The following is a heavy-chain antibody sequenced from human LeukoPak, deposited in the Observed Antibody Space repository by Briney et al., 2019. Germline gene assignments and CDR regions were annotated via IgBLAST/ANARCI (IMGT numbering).Heavy chain of an antibody. V-gene: IGHV4-59*12. CDR1: GGSISSYY. J-gene: IGHJ4*02. CDR2: IYYSGST. D-gene: IGHD5-18*01. Sequence: SETLSLTCTVSGGSISSYYWSWIRQPPGKGLEWIGYIYYSGSTNYNPSLKSRVTISVDSSKNQFSLKLSSVTAADTAVYYCARDNQLWVEWYFDYWGQGTLVTVSS. CDR3: ARDNQLWVEWYFDY.